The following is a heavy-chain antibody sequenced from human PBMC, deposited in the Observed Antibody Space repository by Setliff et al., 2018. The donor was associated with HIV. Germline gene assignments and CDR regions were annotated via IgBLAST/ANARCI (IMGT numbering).Heavy chain of an antibody. J-gene: IGHJ3*02. CDR3: ARRSLEYYYDSSATGAFDI. Sequence: PSETLSLTCAVYGGSFSGYYWSWIRQSPGKGLEWVGEINHGGSTNYSPSLKSRVIISVDTSKNQFSLKLSSVTAADTAVYYCARRSLEYYYDSSATGAFDIWGQGTMVTVSS. V-gene: IGHV4-34*01. D-gene: IGHD3-22*01. CDR2: INHGGST. CDR1: GGSFSGYY.